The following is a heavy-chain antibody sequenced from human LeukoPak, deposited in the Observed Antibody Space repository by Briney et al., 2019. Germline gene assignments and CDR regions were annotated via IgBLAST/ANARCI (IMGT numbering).Heavy chain of an antibody. CDR2: TYYRSKWYN. V-gene: IGHV6-1*01. CDR1: GDSVSSNSAA. CDR3: ASYYYDSSGYSTGFDY. Sequence: SQTLSLTCAISGDSVSSNSAAWNWIRQSPSRGLEWLGRTYYRSKWYNDYAVSVKSRITINPDTSKNQFSLQLNSVTPEDTAVYYCASYYYDSSGYSTGFDYWGQGTLVTVSS. D-gene: IGHD3-22*01. J-gene: IGHJ4*02.